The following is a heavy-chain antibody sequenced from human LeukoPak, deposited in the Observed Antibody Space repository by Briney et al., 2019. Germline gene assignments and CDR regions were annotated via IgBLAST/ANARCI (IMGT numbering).Heavy chain of an antibody. J-gene: IGHJ4*02. CDR1: GFTFSDHY. D-gene: IGHD2-2*01. CDR3: ARREDIVVVPAAMGGGFDY. V-gene: IGHV3-11*04. CDR2: ISGSGTTI. Sequence: GGSLRLSCAASGFTFSDHYMSWIRQAPGKGLEWVPYISGSGTTIYADSVKGRFTISRDNAKNSLYLQMNSLRAEDTAVYYCARREDIVVVPAAMGGGFDYWGQGTLVTVSS.